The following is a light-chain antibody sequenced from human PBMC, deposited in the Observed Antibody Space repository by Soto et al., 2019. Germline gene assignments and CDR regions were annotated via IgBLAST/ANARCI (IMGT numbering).Light chain of an antibody. CDR1: SPNIGAHYD. V-gene: IGLV1-40*01. CDR2: ANS. J-gene: IGLJ1*01. CDR3: QSYDSSLSGPYV. Sequence: QAVVTQPPSVSGAPGQRVTISCSGSSPNIGAHYDVHWYQQIPGKAPKLLIYANSNRPSGVPDRFSGSKSGTSASLAITGLQAEDDADYYCQSYDSSLSGPYVFGTGTKLTVL.